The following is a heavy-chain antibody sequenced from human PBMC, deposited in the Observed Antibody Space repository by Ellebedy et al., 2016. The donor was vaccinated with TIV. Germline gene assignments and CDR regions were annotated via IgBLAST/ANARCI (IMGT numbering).Heavy chain of an antibody. D-gene: IGHD4-17*01. CDR3: ARMAHGDDRGDFDY. CDR2: IDWDDDK. V-gene: IGHV2-70*11. Sequence: SGPTLVQPTQTLTLTCTFSGFSLSTRGLCVSWIRQPPGKALEWLARIDWDDDKYYSTSLKTRLTISKDTSKNQVVLTMTNMDPVDTATYYCARMAHGDDRGDFDYWGQGTLVTVSS. CDR1: GFSLSTRGLC. J-gene: IGHJ4*02.